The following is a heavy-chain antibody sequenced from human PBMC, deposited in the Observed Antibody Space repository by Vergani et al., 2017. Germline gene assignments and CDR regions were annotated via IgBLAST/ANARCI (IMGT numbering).Heavy chain of an antibody. Sequence: EVQLVESGGGLVQPGRSLRLSCAASGFTFDDYAMHWVRQAPGKGLEWVSGISWNSGSTGYADSVKGRFTISRDNAKNSLYLQMNSLRAEDTAVYYCAKGPPRTKLWWDPYWYFDLWGRGTLVTVSS. J-gene: IGHJ2*01. CDR2: ISWNSGST. V-gene: IGHV3-9*01. CDR3: AKGPPRTKLWWDPYWYFDL. CDR1: GFTFDDYA. D-gene: IGHD2-21*01.